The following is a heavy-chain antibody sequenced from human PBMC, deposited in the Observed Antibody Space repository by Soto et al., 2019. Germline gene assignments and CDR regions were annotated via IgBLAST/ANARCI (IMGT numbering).Heavy chain of an antibody. CDR1: GFSFGVYY. D-gene: IGHD2-8*01. Sequence: QVQLVESGGGLVKPGESLRVSCTASGFSFGVYYMSWIRQAPGKGLEWISYISHNSDSFYYADSVKGRFTVSRDNSKNSLFLQMDNLRAEDTAVYYCAREDLCTTGTCLLLRRKTNYFDYWGPGTQVTVSS. CDR2: ISHNSDSF. CDR3: AREDLCTTGTCLLLRRKTNYFDY. V-gene: IGHV3-11*01. J-gene: IGHJ4*02.